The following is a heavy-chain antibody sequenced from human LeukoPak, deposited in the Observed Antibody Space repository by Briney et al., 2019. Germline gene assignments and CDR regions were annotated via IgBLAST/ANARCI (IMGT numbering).Heavy chain of an antibody. Sequence: PGGSLRLSCAASGSTFSSYGMHWVRQAPGKGLEWVSFIQYDGRIKDYADSVKGRFTTSRDNSKNTLYVQMNSLRAEDTAVYYCAKGYGFYFDYWGQGTLVTVSS. CDR1: GSTFSSYG. J-gene: IGHJ4*02. D-gene: IGHD1-1*01. CDR2: IQYDGRIK. CDR3: AKGYGFYFDY. V-gene: IGHV3-30*02.